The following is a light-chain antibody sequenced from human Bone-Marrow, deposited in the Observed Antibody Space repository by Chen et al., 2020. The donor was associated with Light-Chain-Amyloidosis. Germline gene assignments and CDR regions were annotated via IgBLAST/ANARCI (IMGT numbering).Light chain of an antibody. CDR1: SGLSNDA. V-gene: IGLV4-69*01. Sequence: QLVVTPSPSASASLGASVQLTRTLSSGLSNDAVAWHQQQPEKGPRYLMKLNSDGSHNKGDGIPDRFSGSCTGAERYLTSSSLQSEDEADYFWQTWGPVIQVFGGGTKLTVL. J-gene: IGLJ2*01. CDR3: QTWGPVIQV. CDR2: LNSDGSH.